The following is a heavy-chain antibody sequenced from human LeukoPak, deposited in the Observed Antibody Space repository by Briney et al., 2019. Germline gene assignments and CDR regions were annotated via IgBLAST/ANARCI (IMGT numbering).Heavy chain of an antibody. CDR3: ARHTLDYYGSGSYFDY. CDR1: GGSISSSSSY. Sequence: PETLSLSCAVSGGSISSSSSYWGWIRPPPGKGLEWSGSVYYSGSAYYNPALKSRVTISVDTSKTQFSLKLNSMTAADTAVYYCARHTLDYYGSGSYFDYWGQGTLVTVSS. J-gene: IGHJ4*02. D-gene: IGHD3-10*01. V-gene: IGHV4-39*01. CDR2: VYYSGSA.